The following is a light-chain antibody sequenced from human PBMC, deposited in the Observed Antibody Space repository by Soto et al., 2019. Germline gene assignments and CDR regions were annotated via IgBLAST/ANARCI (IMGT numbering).Light chain of an antibody. CDR1: QNINNW. CDR2: DAS. J-gene: IGKJ1*01. V-gene: IGKV1-5*01. CDR3: QHMRT. Sequence: DIQMTQSPSTLSASIGDRVTITCRASQNINNWIAWYQQKPGKATKFLIYDASTLESGVPSRFSGSGFGTEFSLTISSLQHDDFGSYYCQHMRTFGQGTKVDIK.